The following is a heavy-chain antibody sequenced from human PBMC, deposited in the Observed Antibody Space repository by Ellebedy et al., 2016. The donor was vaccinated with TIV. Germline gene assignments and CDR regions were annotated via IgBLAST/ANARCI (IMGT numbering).Heavy chain of an antibody. V-gene: IGHV4-39*01. CDR2: IYYSGST. CDR3: ARLFDSGYVAYVDY. D-gene: IGHD5-12*01. J-gene: IGHJ4*02. CDR1: GGSISSSSYY. Sequence: SETLSLTCTVSGGSISSSSYYWGWIRQPPGKGLEWIGSIYYSGSTYYNPSLKSRVTISVDTSKNQFSLKLSSVTAADTAVYYCARLFDSGYVAYVDYWGQGTLVTVSS.